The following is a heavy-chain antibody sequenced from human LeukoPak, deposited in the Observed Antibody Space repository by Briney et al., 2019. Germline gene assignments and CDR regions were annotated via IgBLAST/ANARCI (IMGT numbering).Heavy chain of an antibody. CDR1: GFIFSNYG. V-gene: IGHV3-21*01. J-gene: IGHJ4*02. CDR3: ARDHKVATISDY. CDR2: ISSSSSYI. Sequence: GGSLRLSCEASGFIFSNYGMNWVRQAPGKGLEWVSSISSSSSYIYYADSVKGRFTISRDNAKNSLYLQMNSLRAEDTAVYYCARDHKVATISDYWGQGTLVTVSS. D-gene: IGHD5-12*01.